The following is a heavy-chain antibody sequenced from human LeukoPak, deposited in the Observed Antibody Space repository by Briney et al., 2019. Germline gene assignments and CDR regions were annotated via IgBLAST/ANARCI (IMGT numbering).Heavy chain of an antibody. V-gene: IGHV3-23*01. Sequence: GGSLRLSCAASGFTFSSYAMSWVRQAPGKGLEWVSAISGSGGSTYYADSVEGRFTISRDNSKNTLYLQMNSLRAEDTAVYYCALIVGASYFDYWGQGTLVTVSS. CDR2: ISGSGGST. CDR3: ALIVGASYFDY. J-gene: IGHJ4*02. D-gene: IGHD1-26*01. CDR1: GFTFSSYA.